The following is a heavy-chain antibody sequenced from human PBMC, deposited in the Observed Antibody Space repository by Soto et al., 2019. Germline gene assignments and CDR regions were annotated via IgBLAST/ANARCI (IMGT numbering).Heavy chain of an antibody. D-gene: IGHD2-15*01. CDR3: ARVARVVRRDAFDI. CDR1: GFSFSTYA. Sequence: QVQLVESGGGVVQPGRSLRLSCAASGFSFSTYAMHWVRQAPGKGLGWVAVISSEGTTKYNSHFVKGRFTISRDNAKNTLYLEMNSLRPEDTAVYYCARVARVVRRDAFDIWGQGTMVTVS. CDR2: ISSEGTTK. J-gene: IGHJ3*02. V-gene: IGHV3-30-3*01.